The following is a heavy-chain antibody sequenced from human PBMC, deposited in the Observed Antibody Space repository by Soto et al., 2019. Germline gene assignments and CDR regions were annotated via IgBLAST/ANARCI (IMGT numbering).Heavy chain of an antibody. V-gene: IGHV4-59*01. Sequence: QVQLQESGPGLVKPSETLSLTCTVSGGSISSYYWSWIRQPPGKGLEWIGYIYYSGSTNYNPSLKSRVTISVDTSKNQFSLKLSSVTAADTAVYYCARLSPIKQWLTGWFDPWGQGTLVTVSS. J-gene: IGHJ5*02. CDR1: GGSISSYY. D-gene: IGHD6-19*01. CDR2: IYYSGST. CDR3: ARLSPIKQWLTGWFDP.